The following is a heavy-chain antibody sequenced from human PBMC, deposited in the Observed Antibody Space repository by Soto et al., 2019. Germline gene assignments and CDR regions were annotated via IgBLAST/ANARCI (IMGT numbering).Heavy chain of an antibody. CDR1: GVSIGSNYY. D-gene: IGHD6-19*01. CDR2: MSHIGSV. V-gene: IGHV4-4*02. CDR3: ARSLGWYAIDY. Sequence: QVLLQESGPGLVQPSGTLSLSCVVSGVSIGSNYYWGWVRPPPGKGLGWLGDMSHIGSVNYNASLKSRVTISMDKSQNQFSLKLDSVTAADTTVYYCARSLGWYAIDYWGQGTLVIVSS. J-gene: IGHJ4*02.